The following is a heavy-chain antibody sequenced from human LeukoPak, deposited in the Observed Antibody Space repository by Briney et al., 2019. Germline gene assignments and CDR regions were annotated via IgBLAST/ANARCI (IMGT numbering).Heavy chain of an antibody. J-gene: IGHJ4*02. CDR1: GYTFTSYG. CDR3: ARGSITMVRGVIARIDY. Sequence: ASVKVSCKASGYTFTSYGISWVRQAPGQGLEWMGWISAYNGNTNYAQKLQGRVTMTTDTSTGTAYMELRSLRSDDTAVYYCARGSITMVRGVIARIDYWGQGTLVTVSS. CDR2: ISAYNGNT. D-gene: IGHD3-10*01. V-gene: IGHV1-18*01.